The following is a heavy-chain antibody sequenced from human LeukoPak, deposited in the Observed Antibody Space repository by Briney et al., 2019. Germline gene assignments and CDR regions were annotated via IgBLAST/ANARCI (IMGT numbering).Heavy chain of an antibody. D-gene: IGHD1-26*01. V-gene: IGHV3-23*01. J-gene: IGHJ4*02. CDR2: ISDRSDT. Sequence: GGSLRLSCAASGFTVSTYYMSWVRQAPGKGLEWVSAISDRSDTYYADSVKGRFTISRDNSKNTLYLQMNSLRAEDTAEYYCAKGYRGNYDYWGQGTLVTVSS. CDR3: AKGYRGNYDY. CDR1: GFTVSTYY.